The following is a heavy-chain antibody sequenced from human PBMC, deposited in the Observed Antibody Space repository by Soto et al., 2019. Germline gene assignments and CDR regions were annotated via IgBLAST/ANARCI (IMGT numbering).Heavy chain of an antibody. CDR2: LTGSSSNI. V-gene: IGHV3-23*01. CDR3: ANGRATYGLLTHDY. D-gene: IGHD3-10*01. Sequence: GSLRLSCAASGFSFRNYAMSWVRQAPGKGLEWISTLTGSSSNIYHADSVKGRFAISRDNSRNTLYLQMNSLTAEDTAVYYCANGRATYGLLTHDYWGQGTLVTVSS. CDR1: GFSFRNYA. J-gene: IGHJ4*02.